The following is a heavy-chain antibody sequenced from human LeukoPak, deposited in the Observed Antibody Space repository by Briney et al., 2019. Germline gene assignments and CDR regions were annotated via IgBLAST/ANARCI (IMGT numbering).Heavy chain of an antibody. CDR2: INPSGGST. V-gene: IGHV1-46*01. Sequence: GASVTVSCKASGYTFTSYYMHWVRQAPGQGLEWMGIINPSGGSTSYAQKFQGRVTMTRDTSTSTVYMELSSLRSEDTAVYYCARVGRYCSGGSCCSLFDYWGQGTLVTVSS. D-gene: IGHD2-15*01. CDR1: GYTFTSYY. J-gene: IGHJ4*02. CDR3: ARVGRYCSGGSCCSLFDY.